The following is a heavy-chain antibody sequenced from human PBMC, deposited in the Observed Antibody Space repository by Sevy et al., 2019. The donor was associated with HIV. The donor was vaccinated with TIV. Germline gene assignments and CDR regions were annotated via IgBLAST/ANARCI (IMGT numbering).Heavy chain of an antibody. CDR2: ISSRNTYT. D-gene: IGHD6-13*01. V-gene: IGHV3-11*06. J-gene: IGHJ4*02. CDR1: GFTFSDYY. Sequence: GGSLRLSCAASGFTFSDYYMSWIRQAPGKGLEWISYISSRNTYTNYADSVKGRFTISRDNAKNSLYLHMDSLRAEDTAVYYCARARIAASAPCYFDYWGQGTLVTVSS. CDR3: ARARIAASAPCYFDY.